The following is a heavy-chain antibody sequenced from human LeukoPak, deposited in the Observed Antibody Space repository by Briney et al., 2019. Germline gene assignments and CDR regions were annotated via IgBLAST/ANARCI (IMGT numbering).Heavy chain of an antibody. J-gene: IGHJ5*02. Sequence: ASVKVSCKASGYTFTSYYMHWVRQAPGQGLEWMGIINPSGGSTSYVQKFQGRVTMTRDTSTSTVYMEPSSLRSEDTAVYYCARRLWAYCGGDCYAQFFDPWGQGTLVTVSS. CDR1: GYTFTSYY. V-gene: IGHV1-46*01. CDR2: INPSGGST. CDR3: ARRLWAYCGGDCYAQFFDP. D-gene: IGHD2-21*02.